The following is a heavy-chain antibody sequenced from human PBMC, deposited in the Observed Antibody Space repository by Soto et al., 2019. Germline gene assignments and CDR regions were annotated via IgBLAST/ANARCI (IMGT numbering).Heavy chain of an antibody. J-gene: IGHJ4*02. CDR3: AKYDDYGDYGRSPIDY. CDR2: ISGSGGST. D-gene: IGHD4-17*01. Sequence: GGSLRLSCAASGFTFSSYAMSWVRQAPGKGLEWVSAISGSGGSTYYADSVKGRFTISRDNSKNTLYLQMNSLRAEDTAVYYCAKYDDYGDYGRSPIDYWGQGTLVTVSS. V-gene: IGHV3-23*01. CDR1: GFTFSSYA.